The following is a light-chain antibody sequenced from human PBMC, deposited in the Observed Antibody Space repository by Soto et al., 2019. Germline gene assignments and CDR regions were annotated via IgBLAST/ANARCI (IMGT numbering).Light chain of an antibody. CDR1: QSLSSY. Sequence: VMTQSPATLSVSPGERATLSCRASQSLSSYLAWYQQKPGQAPRLLIYDASNRATGIPARFSGSGSGTDFTLTISSLEPEDFAVYYCQQRSNWPLTFGGGTKVDIK. J-gene: IGKJ4*01. V-gene: IGKV3-11*01. CDR2: DAS. CDR3: QQRSNWPLT.